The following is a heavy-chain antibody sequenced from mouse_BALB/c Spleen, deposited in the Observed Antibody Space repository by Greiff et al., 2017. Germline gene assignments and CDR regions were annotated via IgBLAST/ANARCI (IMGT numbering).Heavy chain of an antibody. D-gene: IGHD1-1*01. CDR2: IWGDGST. CDR1: GFSLPGYG. Sequence: VKLMESGPGLVAPSQSLSITCTVSGFSLPGYGVNWVRQPPGKGLEWLGMIWGDGSTDYTSAHKSRLSISKDNSKSQVFLKMNSLQTDDTARYYWARTELGYYYGSSSAWFAYWGQGTLVTVSA. CDR3: ARTELGYYYGSSSAWFAY. V-gene: IGHV2-6-7*01. J-gene: IGHJ3*01.